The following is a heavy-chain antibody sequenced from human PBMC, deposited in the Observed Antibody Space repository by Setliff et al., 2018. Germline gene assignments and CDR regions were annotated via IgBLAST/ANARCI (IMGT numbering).Heavy chain of an antibody. D-gene: IGHD3-16*02. CDR1: GGSISSYY. V-gene: IGHV4-59*12. J-gene: IGHJ5*02. CDR2: IYHSGST. Sequence: SETLSLTCTVSGGSISSYYWSWIRQPPGKGLEWIGEIYHSGSTNYNPSLKSRVTISVDKSKNQFSLKLSSVTAADTAVYYCARALPLGFRSALIPWGQGTLVTVSS. CDR3: ARALPLGFRSALIP.